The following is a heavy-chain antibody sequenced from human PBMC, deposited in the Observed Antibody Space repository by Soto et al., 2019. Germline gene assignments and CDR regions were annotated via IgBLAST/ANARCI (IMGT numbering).Heavy chain of an antibody. D-gene: IGHD3-3*01. Sequence: EVQLVESGGGLVQPGGSLRLSCAASGFTFSSYSMNWVRQAPGKGLEWVSYVSSSSSTIYYADSVKGRFTISRDNAKNSLYLQMNSLRDEDTAVYYWARDKLMIFGVVIIYFDYWGQGTLVTVSS. CDR1: GFTFSSYS. CDR2: VSSSSSTI. CDR3: ARDKLMIFGVVIIYFDY. V-gene: IGHV3-48*02. J-gene: IGHJ4*02.